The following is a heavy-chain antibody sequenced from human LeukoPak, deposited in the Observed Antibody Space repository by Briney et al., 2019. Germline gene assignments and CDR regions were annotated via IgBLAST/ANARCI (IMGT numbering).Heavy chain of an antibody. CDR3: ARDNGYCSSTSCYAAAFDY. J-gene: IGHJ4*02. CDR1: GYTFTRYY. D-gene: IGHD2-2*01. V-gene: IGHV1-2*02. CDR2: INPNSGGT. Sequence: ASVKVSCKASGYTFTRYYMHWVRQAPGQGLEGMGWINPNSGGTNYAQKFQGRVTMTRDTSISTAYMELSRLRSDDTAVYYCARDNGYCSSTSCYAAAFDYWGQGTLVTVSS.